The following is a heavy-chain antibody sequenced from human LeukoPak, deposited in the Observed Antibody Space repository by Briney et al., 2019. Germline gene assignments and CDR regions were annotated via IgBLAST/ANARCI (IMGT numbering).Heavy chain of an antibody. Sequence: SETLSLTCAVYGGSFSGYYWSWIRQPPGKGLEWIGEINHSGSTNYNPSLKSRVTISVDTSKNQFSLKLSSVTAADTAVYYCARVRTYYDFWSGYYTAAQYFDYWGQGTLVTVSS. CDR1: GGSFSGYY. D-gene: IGHD3-3*01. V-gene: IGHV4-34*01. CDR3: ARVRTYYDFWSGYYTAAQYFDY. J-gene: IGHJ4*02. CDR2: INHSGST.